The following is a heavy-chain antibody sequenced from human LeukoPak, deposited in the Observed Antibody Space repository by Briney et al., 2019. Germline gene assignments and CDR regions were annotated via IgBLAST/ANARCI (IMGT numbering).Heavy chain of an antibody. CDR1: GFTFSSYS. CDR2: ISSSSGYI. D-gene: IGHD3-9*01. CDR3: ARAGYYDILTGPFDY. V-gene: IGHV3-21*01. J-gene: IGHJ4*02. Sequence: GGSLRLSCAAPGFTFSSYSMNWVRQAPGKGLEWVSSISSSSGYIYYADSVKGRFTISRDNAKNSLYLQMNSLRAEDTAVYYCARAGYYDILTGPFDYWGQGTLVTVSS.